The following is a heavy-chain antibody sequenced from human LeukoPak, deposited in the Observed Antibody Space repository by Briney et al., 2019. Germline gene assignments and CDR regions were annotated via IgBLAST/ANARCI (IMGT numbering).Heavy chain of an antibody. Sequence: PGGSLRLSCAASGFTFSSYAMSWVRQAPGKGLEWVSAISGSGGSTYYADSVKGRFTISRDNAKNSLYLQMNSLRAEDTAVYYCARDRGFGYPYKWFDTWGQGTLVTVSS. CDR3: ARDRGFGYPYKWFDT. CDR2: ISGSGGST. V-gene: IGHV3-23*01. D-gene: IGHD3-16*01. J-gene: IGHJ5*02. CDR1: GFTFSSYA.